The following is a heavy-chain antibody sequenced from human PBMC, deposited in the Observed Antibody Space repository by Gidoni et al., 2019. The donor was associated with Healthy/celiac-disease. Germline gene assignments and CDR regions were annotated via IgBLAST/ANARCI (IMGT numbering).Heavy chain of an antibody. CDR2: ISSSGSTI. J-gene: IGHJ4*02. D-gene: IGHD3-22*01. CDR3: ASTIIDDY. V-gene: IGHV3-48*03. CDR1: GFTCSSYE. Sequence: EVQLVESGGGLVQPGGSLRLSCAASGFTCSSYEMNGVRQAPGKGLGWVSYISSSGSTIYYADSVKGRFTISRDNAKNSLYLQMNSLRAEDTAVYYCASTIIDDYWGQGTLVTVSS.